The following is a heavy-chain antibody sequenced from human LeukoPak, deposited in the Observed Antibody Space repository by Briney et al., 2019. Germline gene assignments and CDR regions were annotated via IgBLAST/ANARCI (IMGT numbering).Heavy chain of an antibody. CDR1: GVSISSGDYY. CDR3: ARSRRPGYYFDY. D-gene: IGHD2-2*01. Sequence: SETLSLTCTVSGVSISSGDYYWSWIRQPPGKGLEWIGEINHSGSTYYNPSLKSRVTISVDRSKNQFSLKLSSVTAADTAVYYCARSRRPGYYFDYWGQGTLVTVSS. V-gene: IGHV4-30-2*01. J-gene: IGHJ4*02. CDR2: INHSGST.